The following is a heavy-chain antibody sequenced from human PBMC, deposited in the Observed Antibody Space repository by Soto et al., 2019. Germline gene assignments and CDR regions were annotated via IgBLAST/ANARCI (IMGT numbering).Heavy chain of an antibody. D-gene: IGHD6-6*01. CDR1: GFTFSIYA. Sequence: PGGSLRLSCAASGFTFSIYAMSWVRQAPGKGLEWVSAISGSGGSTYYADSVKGRFTISRDNSKNTLYLQMNSLRAEDTAVYYCAKEFYSSASMRAPWLDYWGQGTLVTVSS. CDR3: AKEFYSSASMRAPWLDY. J-gene: IGHJ4*02. CDR2: ISGSGGST. V-gene: IGHV3-23*01.